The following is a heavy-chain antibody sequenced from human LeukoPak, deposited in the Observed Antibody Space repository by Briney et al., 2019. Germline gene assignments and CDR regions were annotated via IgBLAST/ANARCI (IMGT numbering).Heavy chain of an antibody. CDR2: INPSGGST. D-gene: IGHD5-24*01. Sequence: ASEKVSCKASGYTFTSYYMHWVRQAPGQGRERRGIINPSGGSTSYAQKFQGRVTMTRDTSTSTVYMELSSLRSEDTAVYYCARVTQMAWYFDLWGRGTLVTVSS. CDR3: ARVTQMAWYFDL. J-gene: IGHJ2*01. CDR1: GYTFTSYY. V-gene: IGHV1-46*03.